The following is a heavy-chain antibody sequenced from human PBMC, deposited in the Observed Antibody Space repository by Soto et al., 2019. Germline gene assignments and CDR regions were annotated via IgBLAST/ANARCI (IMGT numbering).Heavy chain of an antibody. J-gene: IGHJ4*02. CDR1: GGSISSTLYY. Sequence: QLQLQESGPGLVKPSETLSLTCTVSGGSISSTLYYWGWIRQPPGKGLEWIGTVYYTGSTYYNPSLKSRVTISVDTSKNQFSLKLSSVTAADTAAYFCTSYISSAANNWGLGTLVTVSS. CDR3: TSYISSAANN. D-gene: IGHD6-13*01. V-gene: IGHV4-39*01. CDR2: VYYTGST.